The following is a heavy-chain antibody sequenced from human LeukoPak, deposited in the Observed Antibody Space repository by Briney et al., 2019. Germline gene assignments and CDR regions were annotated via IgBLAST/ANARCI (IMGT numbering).Heavy chain of an antibody. D-gene: IGHD2-21*02. CDR1: GFTFSGYW. CDR3: ARVRRWGGLTRYWGYFDY. J-gene: IGHJ4*02. Sequence: PGGPLRLSCATSGFTFSGYWMTWVRQPPGKGLEWVANINQGSSDISYVGSVRGRFTISRDNAKNSLFLQMNSLRAEDTAVYYCARVRRWGGLTRYWGYFDYWGQGTLVTVSS. V-gene: IGHV3-7*01. CDR2: INQGSSDI.